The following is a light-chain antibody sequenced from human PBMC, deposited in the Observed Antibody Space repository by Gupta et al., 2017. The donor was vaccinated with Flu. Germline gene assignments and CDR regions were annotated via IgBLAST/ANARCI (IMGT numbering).Light chain of an antibody. V-gene: IGKV3-20*01. Sequence: EIVLTQSPGTLSLSPGERATLSRRASQGVGSNYLAWYQQKPGQAPRLLIYGASSRATGIPDRFSGSGSGTDFTLTISRLEPEDFAVYYCQQYGNSFTFGGGTKVEIK. CDR3: QQYGNSFT. CDR1: QGVGSNY. J-gene: IGKJ4*01. CDR2: GAS.